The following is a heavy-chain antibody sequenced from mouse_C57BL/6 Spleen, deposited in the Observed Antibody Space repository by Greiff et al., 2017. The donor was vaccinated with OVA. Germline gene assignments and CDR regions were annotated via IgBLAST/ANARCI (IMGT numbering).Heavy chain of an antibody. V-gene: IGHV1-42*01. Sequence: EVQLQQPGPELVKPGASVKLSCKASGYSFTGYYMHWVKQRPEKSLEWIGKINPSTGGTNYNQKFKGKATLTVDKSSSTAYMQLKSLTSEDSAVYYCARGGSPDYYAMGYWGQGTSVTVSS. D-gene: IGHD1-1*01. CDR1: GYSFTGYY. CDR2: INPSTGGT. CDR3: ARGGSPDYYAMGY. J-gene: IGHJ4*01.